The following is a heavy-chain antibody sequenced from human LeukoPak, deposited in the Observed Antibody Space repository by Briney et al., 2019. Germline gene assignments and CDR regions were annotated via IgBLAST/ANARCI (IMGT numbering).Heavy chain of an antibody. CDR3: ARDNYAGANWFDP. V-gene: IGHV1-69*05. Sequence: ASVKVSCKASGGTFTSYAISWVRQAPGQGLEWMGGIIPIFGTANYAQKFQGRVTITTDESTSTAYMELSSLRSEDTAVYYCARDNYAGANWFDPWGQGTLVTVSS. CDR2: IIPIFGTA. J-gene: IGHJ5*02. D-gene: IGHD1-7*01. CDR1: GGTFTSYA.